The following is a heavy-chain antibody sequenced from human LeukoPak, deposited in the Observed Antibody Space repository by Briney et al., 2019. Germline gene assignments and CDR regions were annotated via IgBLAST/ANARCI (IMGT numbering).Heavy chain of an antibody. CDR3: ARAADYDILTGYPYYFDY. D-gene: IGHD3-9*01. V-gene: IGHV4-59*01. CDR1: GGSISSYY. J-gene: IGHJ4*02. Sequence: PSETLSLTCTVSGGSISSYYWSWIRQPPGKGLEWIEYIYYSGSTNYNPSLKSRVTISVDTSKNQFSLKLSSVTAADTAVYYCARAADYDILTGYPYYFDYWGQGTQVTVSS. CDR2: IYYSGST.